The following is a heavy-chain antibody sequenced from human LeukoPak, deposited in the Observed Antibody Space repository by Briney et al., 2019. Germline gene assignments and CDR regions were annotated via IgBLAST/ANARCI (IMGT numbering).Heavy chain of an antibody. CDR3: TRESSVPFFDP. CDR1: GGSISSYC. Sequence: PSETLSLTCTVSGGSISSYCWSWIRQPPGKGLEWIGYVYYSGSTNYNPSLKSRVTISVDTSKNQFSLKLSSVTAADTAVYYCTRESSVPFFDPWGQGTLVTVSS. V-gene: IGHV4-59*01. CDR2: VYYSGST. D-gene: IGHD6-19*01. J-gene: IGHJ5*02.